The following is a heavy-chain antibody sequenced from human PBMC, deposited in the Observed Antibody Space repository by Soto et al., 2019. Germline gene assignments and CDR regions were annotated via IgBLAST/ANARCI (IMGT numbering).Heavy chain of an antibody. V-gene: IGHV3-23*01. CDR3: AKNNYDFWSGYSLLIPEIDWFDP. J-gene: IGHJ5*02. CDR2: ILSIGST. CDR1: GFTFSNYN. D-gene: IGHD3-3*01. Sequence: GGSLRLSCAASGFTFSNYNMNWVRQAPGEGLEWVSTILSIGSTYYADSVKGRFTISRDNSKNTLYLQMNSLRAEDTAVYYCAKNNYDFWSGYSLLIPEIDWFDPWGQGTMVTVSS.